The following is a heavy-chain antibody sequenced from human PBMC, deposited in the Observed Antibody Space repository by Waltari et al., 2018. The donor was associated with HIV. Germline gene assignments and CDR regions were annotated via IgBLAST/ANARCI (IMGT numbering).Heavy chain of an antibody. D-gene: IGHD2-21*02. CDR3: TTDFPTVVVTADSFY. V-gene: IGHV3-15*01. J-gene: IGHJ4*02. Sequence: QEWVGRIKSKTDGGTTDYAAPVKGRFTISRDDSKNTLYLQMNSLKTEDTAVYYCTTDFPTVVVTADSFYWGQGTLVTVSS. CDR2: IKSKTDGGTT.